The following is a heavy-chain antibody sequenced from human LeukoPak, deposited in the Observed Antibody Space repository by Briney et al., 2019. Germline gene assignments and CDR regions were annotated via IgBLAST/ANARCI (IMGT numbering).Heavy chain of an antibody. V-gene: IGHV1-8*03. CDR1: GYTFTNYH. J-gene: IGHJ4*02. CDR3: ARGEVVIRL. Sequence: GASVKVSCKASGYTFTNYHINWVRQASGQGLEWMTWINPDTGDKGYARRFQDRVTITADTSISTAYMELSSLRSEDTAVYYCARGEVVIRLWGQGTLVTVSS. CDR2: INPDTGDK. D-gene: IGHD3-22*01.